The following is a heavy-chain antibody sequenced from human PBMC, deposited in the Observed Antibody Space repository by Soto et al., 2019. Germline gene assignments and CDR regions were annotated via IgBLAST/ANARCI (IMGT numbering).Heavy chain of an antibody. Sequence: QVQLVQSGAEVKKPGSSVKVSCKTSGGSFSSYNYNWVRLAPGQGLEWMGRIIPFANIANYGQAFQDRVTISADTSASTVYMELRSLTSEDTALYYCARDSAVTNAAMRMAYWGQGTLVTVSS. CDR2: IIPFANIA. V-gene: IGHV1-69*08. CDR3: ARDSAVTNAAMRMAY. CDR1: GGSFSSYN. D-gene: IGHD4-4*01. J-gene: IGHJ4*02.